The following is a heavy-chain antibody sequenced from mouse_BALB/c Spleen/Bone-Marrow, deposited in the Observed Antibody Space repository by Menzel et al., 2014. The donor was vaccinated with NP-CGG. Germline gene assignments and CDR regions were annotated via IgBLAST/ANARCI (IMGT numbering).Heavy chain of an antibody. D-gene: IGHD2-2*01. J-gene: IGHJ4*01. CDR1: GYTFTSYY. Sequence: QVQLQQSGPELVKPGASVRISCKASGYTFTSYYIHWVKQRPGQGLEWIGWIYPGNVNTKYNEKFKGKATLTADKSSSTACMQLSSLTSEDSAVYFCARGGWLRDAMDYWGQGTSVTVSS. V-gene: IGHV1S56*01. CDR3: ARGGWLRDAMDY. CDR2: IYPGNVNT.